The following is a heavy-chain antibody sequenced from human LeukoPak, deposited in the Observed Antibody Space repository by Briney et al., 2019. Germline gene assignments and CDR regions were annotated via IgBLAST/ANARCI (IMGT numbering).Heavy chain of an antibody. D-gene: IGHD5/OR15-5a*01. Sequence: SETLSLTCGVYGGSFTGYHWNWIRQAPGKGLQWIGEVNHRGMTNYNPSLKSRVIIPADTSKNQFSLKLESVTAAGTAMYYCARDPTSEISVPYYFDDWGQGTLVTVSS. J-gene: IGHJ4*02. V-gene: IGHV4-34*01. CDR1: GGSFTGYH. CDR2: VNHRGMT. CDR3: ARDPTSEISVPYYFDD.